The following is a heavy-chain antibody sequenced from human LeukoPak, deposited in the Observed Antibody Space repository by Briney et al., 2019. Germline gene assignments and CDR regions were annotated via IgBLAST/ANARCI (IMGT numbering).Heavy chain of an antibody. V-gene: IGHV3-43*02. CDR1: GFTFDDYA. CDR2: ISGDGGSA. J-gene: IGHJ4*02. D-gene: IGHD6-13*01. CDR3: ARKHLESSSWYLPFDY. Sequence: GGSLRLSCAASGFTFDDYAMHWVRQAPGKGLEWVSLISGDGGSAYYADSVKGRFTISRDNSKNSLYLQMNSLRTEDTALYYCARKHLESSSWYLPFDYWGQGTLVTVSS.